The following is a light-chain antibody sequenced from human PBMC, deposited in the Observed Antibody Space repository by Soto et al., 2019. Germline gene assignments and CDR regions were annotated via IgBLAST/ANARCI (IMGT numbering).Light chain of an antibody. V-gene: IGKV3D-15*01. CDR2: DAS. CDR3: QQYYVWNT. Sequence: EIVMAQSPATLSVPPGERAIFSCRASQSVDSKLARYQQKLGQAPRLLIYDASTRATGIPARFSGSGSGTEFTLTISSLQSEDFAIYYCQQYYVWNTFGGGTKV. CDR1: QSVDSK. J-gene: IGKJ4*01.